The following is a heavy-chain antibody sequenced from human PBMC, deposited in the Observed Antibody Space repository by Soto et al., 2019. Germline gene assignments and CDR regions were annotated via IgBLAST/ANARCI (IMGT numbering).Heavy chain of an antibody. CDR1: GFTVSSNY. D-gene: IGHD4-17*01. CDR3: AGHDYGDYLYDS. CDR2: VYSGGST. V-gene: IGHV3-53*01. Sequence: GGSLRLSCAASGFTVSSNYMSWVRQAPGKGLEWVSVVYSGGSTYYADSVKGRFTISRDNSKNTLYLQMNSRRDEDTAVYYGAGHDYGDYLYDSWGQGTLVTVSS. J-gene: IGHJ4*02.